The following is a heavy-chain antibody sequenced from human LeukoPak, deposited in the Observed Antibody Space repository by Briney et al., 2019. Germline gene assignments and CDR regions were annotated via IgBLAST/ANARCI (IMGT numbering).Heavy chain of an antibody. J-gene: IGHJ4*02. V-gene: IGHV1-69*05. Sequence: SVKVSCKASVGTFSSYAISWVRQAPGQGLEWMGGIIPIFGTANYAQKYQGRVTVTTDESTSTAYMELSSLRSEDTAVYYCARDSHRQYYYDSSGYFFDYWGQGTLVTVSS. D-gene: IGHD3-22*01. CDR3: ARDSHRQYYYDSSGYFFDY. CDR2: IIPIFGTA. CDR1: VGTFSSYA.